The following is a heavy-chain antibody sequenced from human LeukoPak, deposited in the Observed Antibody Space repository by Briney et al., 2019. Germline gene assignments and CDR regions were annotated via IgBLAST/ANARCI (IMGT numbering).Heavy chain of an antibody. D-gene: IGHD4-17*01. CDR1: GFTFSSYS. CDR3: ARGDYGDSNWFDP. J-gene: IGHJ5*02. Sequence: GGSLRLSCAASGFTFSSYSMNWVRQAPGKGLEWVSYISSSSSTIYYADSVKGRFTISRDNAKNSLYLQMNSLRAKDTAVYYCARGDYGDSNWFDPWGQGTLVTVSS. V-gene: IGHV3-48*01. CDR2: ISSSSSTI.